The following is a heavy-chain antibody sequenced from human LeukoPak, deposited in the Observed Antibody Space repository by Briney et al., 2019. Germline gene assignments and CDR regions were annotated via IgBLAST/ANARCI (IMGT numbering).Heavy chain of an antibody. CDR2: MKYDGGGE. V-gene: IGHV3-7*01. J-gene: IGHJ4*02. CDR1: GFTFRDYW. D-gene: IGHD6-13*01. Sequence: GGSLRLSCAASGFTFRDYWMSWVRQAPGKGLEWVANMKYDGGGEYYVDSVKGRFTISRDNAKNSLYLQMNSLRAEDSALYYCARDHLIASAGNDYWGQGTLVTVSS. CDR3: ARDHLIASAGNDY.